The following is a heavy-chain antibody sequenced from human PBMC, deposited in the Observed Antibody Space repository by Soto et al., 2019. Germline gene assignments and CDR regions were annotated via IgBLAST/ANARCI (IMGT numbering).Heavy chain of an antibody. V-gene: IGHV4-4*02. CDR3: ATCQLGEYYYAMDI. D-gene: IGHD7-27*01. CDR1: GDSITTYKW. Sequence: SETLSLTCGVSGDSITTYKWWTWVRQTPGKGLEWIGEIYDSGNTRYNPSLKSRVTISKDTSKNELSLKLNSVTVADTAVYYCATCQLGEYYYAMDIWGQGTTVTVSS. CDR2: IYDSGNT. J-gene: IGHJ6*02.